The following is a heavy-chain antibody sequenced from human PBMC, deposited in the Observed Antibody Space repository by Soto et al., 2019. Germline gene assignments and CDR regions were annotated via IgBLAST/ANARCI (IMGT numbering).Heavy chain of an antibody. V-gene: IGHV3-30*18. CDR1: GFTFSSYG. Sequence: QVQLVESGGGVVQPGRSLRLSCAASGFTFSSYGMHWVRQAPGKGLEWVAVISYEGSNKYYADSVKGRFTISRDNSKNTLYLQMNSLRAEDTAVYYCAKDSAQVVVVAAFDYWGQGTMVTVSS. D-gene: IGHD2-15*01. CDR2: ISYEGSNK. J-gene: IGHJ4*02. CDR3: AKDSAQVVVVAAFDY.